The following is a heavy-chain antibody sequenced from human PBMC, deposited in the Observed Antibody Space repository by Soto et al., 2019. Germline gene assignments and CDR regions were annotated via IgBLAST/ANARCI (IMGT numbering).Heavy chain of an antibody. D-gene: IGHD6-13*01. CDR3: ARGGSSWFWY. CDR1: GGSISTYY. J-gene: IGHJ4*02. Sequence: SETLSLTCTVSGGSISTYYWSWIRQPPGKGLEWIGYTYYSDNTNYNPSLKSRVTISVDTSKSQISLRLNSVTAADTAVYYCARGGSSWFWYWGQGTLVTVS. V-gene: IGHV4-59*08. CDR2: TYYSDNT.